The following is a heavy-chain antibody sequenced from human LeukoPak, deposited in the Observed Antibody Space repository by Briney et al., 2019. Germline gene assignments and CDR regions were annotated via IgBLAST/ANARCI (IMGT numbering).Heavy chain of an antibody. CDR3: ARVKSSRDDAFDI. D-gene: IGHD6-19*01. CDR1: GGSISSYY. CDR2: IYYSGST. J-gene: IGHJ3*02. Sequence: SETLSLTCTVSGGSISSYYWSWIRQPPGKGLDWIGYIYYSGSTNYNPSLKSRVTISVDTSKNQFSLKLSSVTAAETDVNYCARVKSSRDDAFDIWGQGTMVTVSS. V-gene: IGHV4-59*01.